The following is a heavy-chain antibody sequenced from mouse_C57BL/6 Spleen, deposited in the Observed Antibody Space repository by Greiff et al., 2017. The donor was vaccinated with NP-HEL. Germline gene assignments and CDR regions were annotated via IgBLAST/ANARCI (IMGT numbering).Heavy chain of an antibody. J-gene: IGHJ4*01. D-gene: IGHD1-1*02. CDR3: AIGVAKDAMDY. CDR2: IHPSDSDT. Sequence: VQLQQPGAELVKPGASVKVSCKASGYTFTSYWMHWVKQRPGQGLEWIGRIHPSDSDTNYNQKFKGKATLTVDKTSSTANMQLSSLTSEDTAVYYCAIGVAKDAMDYWGQGTSVTVSS. V-gene: IGHV1-74*01. CDR1: GYTFTSYW.